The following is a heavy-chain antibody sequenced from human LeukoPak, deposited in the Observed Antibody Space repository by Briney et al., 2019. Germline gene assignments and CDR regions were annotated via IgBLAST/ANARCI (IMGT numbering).Heavy chain of an antibody. D-gene: IGHD4-17*01. CDR2: ISYDGSDK. Sequence: GRSLRLSCAASGFTFSSYAMHWVRQAPGKGLEWVAVISYDGSDKYYADSVKGRFTVSRDNSKNTLYLQMNSLRAEDTAVYYCARDPDSGDLFDYWGQGTLVTVSS. V-gene: IGHV3-30-3*01. CDR1: GFTFSSYA. CDR3: ARDPDSGDLFDY. J-gene: IGHJ4*02.